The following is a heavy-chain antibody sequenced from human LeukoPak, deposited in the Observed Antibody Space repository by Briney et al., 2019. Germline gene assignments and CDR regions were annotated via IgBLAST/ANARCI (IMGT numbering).Heavy chain of an antibody. CDR2: IGTNGIST. CDR1: GFTFSNYA. D-gene: IGHD2-8*02. Sequence: GGSLRLSCSASGFTFSNYAMHWVRQAPGKGLEHVSSIGTNGISTYYADSVKGRFTISRDNSKNTLYLQMSSLRSEDTAVYYCVKGQEVVYTPTFDSWGQGALSPSPQ. J-gene: IGHJ4*02. V-gene: IGHV3-64D*09. CDR3: VKGQEVVYTPTFDS.